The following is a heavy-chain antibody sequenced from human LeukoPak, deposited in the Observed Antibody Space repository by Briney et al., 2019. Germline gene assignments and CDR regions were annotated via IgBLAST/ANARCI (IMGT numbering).Heavy chain of an antibody. CDR3: VTYYFDSSGPKKNY. CDR2: INHSGST. Sequence: PSETLSLTCAVYGGSFSGYYWSWIRQPPGKGLEWIGEINHSGSTNYNPSLKSRVTISVDTSKKQFSLKLSSVTAADTAVYYCVTYYFDSSGPKKNYWGQGTLVTVSS. D-gene: IGHD3-22*01. V-gene: IGHV4-34*01. CDR1: GGSFSGYY. J-gene: IGHJ4*02.